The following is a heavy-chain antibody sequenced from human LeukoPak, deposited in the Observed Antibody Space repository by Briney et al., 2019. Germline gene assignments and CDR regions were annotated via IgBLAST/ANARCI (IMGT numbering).Heavy chain of an antibody. Sequence: GGSLRLSCAASGFTFSSYGMHWVRQAPGKRLEWVAVIWYDGSNKYYADSVKGRFTISRDNSKNTLYLQMNSLRAEDTAVYYCARDSSGWYKRFDYWGQGTLVTVSS. J-gene: IGHJ4*02. CDR1: GFTFSSYG. CDR3: ARDSSGWYKRFDY. CDR2: IWYDGSNK. V-gene: IGHV3-33*01. D-gene: IGHD6-19*01.